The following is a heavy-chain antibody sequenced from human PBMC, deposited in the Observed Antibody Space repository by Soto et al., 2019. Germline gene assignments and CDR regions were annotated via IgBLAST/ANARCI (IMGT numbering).Heavy chain of an antibody. CDR3: ANGAPYHTGADY. D-gene: IGHD1-1*01. J-gene: IGHJ4*02. Sequence: VQLVESGGGLAQPGKSLRLSCVASGFTFSEYAMHWVRQAPGKGLEWVSGISYNSGSIGYAASVKGRFSVSRDNDKKCLYLQMDNLRPEDTAFYYCANGAPYHTGADYWGQGTLVTVSS. V-gene: IGHV3-9*01. CDR2: ISYNSGSI. CDR1: GFTFSEYA.